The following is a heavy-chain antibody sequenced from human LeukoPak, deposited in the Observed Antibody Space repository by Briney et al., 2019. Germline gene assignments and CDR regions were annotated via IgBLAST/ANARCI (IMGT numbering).Heavy chain of an antibody. Sequence: SETLSLTCAVYGGSFSGYYWSWIRQPPGKGLEWIGEINHSGSTNYNPSLKSRVTIPVDTSKKQFSLKLRSVTAADTAVYYCARVGRYCSSSSCYPRVYYMDVWGKGTTVTVSS. CDR2: INHSGST. D-gene: IGHD2-2*01. CDR3: ARVGRYCSSSSCYPRVYYMDV. V-gene: IGHV4-34*01. J-gene: IGHJ6*03. CDR1: GGSFSGYY.